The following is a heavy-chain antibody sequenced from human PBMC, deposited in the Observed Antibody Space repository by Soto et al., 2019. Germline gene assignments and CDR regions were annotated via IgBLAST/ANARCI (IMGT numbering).Heavy chain of an antibody. V-gene: IGHV1-69*12. CDR1: GGTFSSYA. Sequence: QVQLVQSGAEVKKPGSSVKVSCKASGGTFSSYAISWVRQAPGQGLEWMGGIIPIFGTANYAQKFQGRVTITADESTSTPKRERSSLRSEDTAVFYCAKPRPPRGGTSWMSSAPGGKGPLVTVSS. CDR3: AKPRPPRGGTSWMSSAP. D-gene: IGHD2-15*01. J-gene: IGHJ5*02. CDR2: IIPIFGTA.